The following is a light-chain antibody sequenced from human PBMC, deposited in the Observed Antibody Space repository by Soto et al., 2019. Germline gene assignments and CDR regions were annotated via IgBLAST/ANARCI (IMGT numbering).Light chain of an antibody. CDR2: RAS. J-gene: IGKJ4*01. CDR3: QQYESSPLT. CDR1: QSVSSAI. V-gene: IGKV3-20*01. Sequence: EIVLTQSPATLSLSPGERATLSCRARQSVSSAILAWYQQKPGQAPRLLIYRASTRATGLPDRFTGSGSGTDFTLTISRLEPEDFAVYYCQQYESSPLTFGGGTKLEIK.